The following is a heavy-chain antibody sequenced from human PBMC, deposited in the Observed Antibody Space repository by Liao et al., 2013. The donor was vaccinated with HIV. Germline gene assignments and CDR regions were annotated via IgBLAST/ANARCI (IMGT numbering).Heavy chain of an antibody. CDR3: ARGGYGSGSSRYFDY. J-gene: IGHJ4*02. Sequence: QVQLQESGPGLVKPSETLSLTCTVSGNSISSDYWSWIRQPAGKGLEWIGRIYKSGSTNYNASLESRVSMSQDTSKNQFSLKLNSVTAADTAVYYCARGGYGSGSSRYFDYWGQGILVTVSS. CDR1: GNSISSDY. CDR2: IYKSGST. V-gene: IGHV4-4*07. D-gene: IGHD3-10*01.